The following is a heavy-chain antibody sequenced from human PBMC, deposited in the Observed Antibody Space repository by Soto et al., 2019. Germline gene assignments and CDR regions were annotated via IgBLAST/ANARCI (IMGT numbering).Heavy chain of an antibody. CDR1: GGSISSSSYY. D-gene: IGHD6-19*01. CDR2: IYYSGST. Sequence: RPSETLSLTCTVSGGSISSSSYYWGWIRQPPGKGLEWIGSIYYSGSTNYNPSLKSRVTISVDTSKNQFSLKLSSVTTADTAVYYCARGEERIAVAGTTGWFDPWGQGTLVTVSS. J-gene: IGHJ5*02. CDR3: ARGEERIAVAGTTGWFDP. V-gene: IGHV4-39*07.